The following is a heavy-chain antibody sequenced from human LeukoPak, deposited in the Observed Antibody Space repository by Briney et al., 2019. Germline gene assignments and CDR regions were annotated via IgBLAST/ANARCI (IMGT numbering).Heavy chain of an antibody. CDR3: ARWIAVAGSRAWFDP. J-gene: IGHJ5*02. D-gene: IGHD6-19*01. Sequence: PSETLSLTCAVYGGSFSGYYWSWIRQPPGKGLEWIGEINHSGSTNYDPSLKSRVTISVDTSKNQFSLKLSSVTAADTAVYYCARWIAVAGSRAWFDPWGQGTLVTVSS. CDR2: INHSGST. V-gene: IGHV4-34*01. CDR1: GGSFSGYY.